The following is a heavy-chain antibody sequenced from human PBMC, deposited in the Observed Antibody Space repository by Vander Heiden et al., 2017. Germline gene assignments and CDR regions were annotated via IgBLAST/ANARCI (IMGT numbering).Heavy chain of an antibody. CDR1: GFTFSSYG. D-gene: IGHD4-17*01. Sequence: QVQLVESGGGVVQPGRSLRLSCAASGFTFSSYGMHWGRQAPGKGLEWVAVIGYDGSNKYYADSVKGRFTISRDNSKNTLYLQMNSLRAEDTAVYYCARGSTTVTPIFDYWGQGTLVTVSS. J-gene: IGHJ4*02. CDR3: ARGSTTVTPIFDY. V-gene: IGHV3-33*01. CDR2: IGYDGSNK.